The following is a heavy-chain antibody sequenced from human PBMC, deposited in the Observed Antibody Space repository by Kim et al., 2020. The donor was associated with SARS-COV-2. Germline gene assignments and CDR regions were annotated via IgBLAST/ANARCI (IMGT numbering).Heavy chain of an antibody. Sequence: SETLSLTCTVSGGSISSSSYYWGWIRQPPGKGLEWIGSIYYSGSTYYNPSLKSRVTISVDTSKNQFSLKLSSVTAADTAVYYCARSNSYESGWYWVVWGQGTLVTVSS. CDR3: ARSNSYESGWYWVV. CDR1: GGSISSSSYY. V-gene: IGHV4-39*01. CDR2: IYYSGST. J-gene: IGHJ4*02. D-gene: IGHD6-19*01.